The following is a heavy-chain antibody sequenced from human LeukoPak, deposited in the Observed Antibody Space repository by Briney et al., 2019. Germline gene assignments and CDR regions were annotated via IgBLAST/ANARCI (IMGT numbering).Heavy chain of an antibody. CDR3: AKHTFARPFDY. V-gene: IGHV4-59*08. J-gene: IGHJ4*02. CDR1: GGSISSYY. Sequence: PSETLSLTCTASGGSISSYYWSWIRQPPGKGLEWIGYIYHTGDTNSNPSLKSRVTISLDTSKNQFSLRLSSVTAADTAVYYCAKHTFARPFDYWGQGALVTVSS. CDR2: IYHTGDT. D-gene: IGHD6-6*01.